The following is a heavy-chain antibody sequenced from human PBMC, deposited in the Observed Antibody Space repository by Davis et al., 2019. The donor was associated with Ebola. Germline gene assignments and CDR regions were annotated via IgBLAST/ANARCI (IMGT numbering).Heavy chain of an antibody. V-gene: IGHV5-51*01. CDR1: GYSFATYW. CDR3: ARREGCSNPFDY. D-gene: IGHD4-11*01. Sequence: KVSCKGSGYSFATYWIGWVRQKPGKGLEWMGVIYPGDSDTRYSPSFQGQVTISADKSISTAYLQWSSLKASDTAMYYCARREGCSNPFDYWGQGTLVTVSS. CDR2: IYPGDSDT. J-gene: IGHJ4*02.